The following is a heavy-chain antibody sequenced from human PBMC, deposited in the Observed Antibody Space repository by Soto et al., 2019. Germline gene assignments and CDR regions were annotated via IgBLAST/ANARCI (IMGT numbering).Heavy chain of an antibody. Sequence: PGGSLRLSCAASGFTFSSYAMSWVRQAPGKGLEWVSAISGSGGSIYYADSVKGRFTISRDNSKNTPYLQMNSLRAEETAVYYWAKDGSYDILSCYTDYFYDDGMDVWGQGATVTVS. CDR3: AKDGSYDILSCYTDYFYDDGMDV. V-gene: IGHV3-23*01. D-gene: IGHD3-9*01. CDR1: GFTFSSYA. CDR2: ISGSGGSI. J-gene: IGHJ6*02.